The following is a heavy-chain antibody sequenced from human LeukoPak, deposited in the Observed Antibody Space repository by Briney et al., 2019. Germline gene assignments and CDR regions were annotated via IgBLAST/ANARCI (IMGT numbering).Heavy chain of an antibody. CDR3: ARDQTYYYDSRWFDP. CDR1: GGTFSSYA. V-gene: IGHV1-69*04. J-gene: IGHJ5*02. Sequence: SVKVSCKASGGTFSSYAISWVRQAPGQGLEWIGRIIPILGIANYAQKFQGRVTITADKSTSTAYMELSSLRSEDTAVYYCARDQTYYYDSRWFDPWGQGTLVTVSS. CDR2: IIPILGIA. D-gene: IGHD3-22*01.